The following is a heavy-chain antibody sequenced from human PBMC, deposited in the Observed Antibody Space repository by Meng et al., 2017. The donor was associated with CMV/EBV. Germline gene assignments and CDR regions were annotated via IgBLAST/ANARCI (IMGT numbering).Heavy chain of an antibody. D-gene: IGHD3-3*01. J-gene: IGHJ3*02. V-gene: IGHV3-11*01. CDR3: AREIVRSYYDFWSGYYSVPTGAFDI. Sequence: GESLKISCAASGFTFSDYYMSWIRQAPGKGLEWVSYISSSGSTIYYADSVKGRFTISRDNAKNSLYLQMNGLRAEDTAVYYCAREIVRSYYDFWSGYYSVPTGAFDIWGQGTMVTVSS. CDR1: GFTFSDYY. CDR2: ISSSGSTI.